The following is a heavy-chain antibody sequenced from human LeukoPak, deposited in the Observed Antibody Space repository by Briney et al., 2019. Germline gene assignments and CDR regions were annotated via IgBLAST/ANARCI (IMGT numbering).Heavy chain of an antibody. CDR1: GFTFSSYW. CDR2: IKQDGSEK. J-gene: IGHJ6*02. CDR3: ARPGRYDFWRDYYYYYGMDV. V-gene: IGHV3-7*05. Sequence: GGSLRLSCAASGFTFSSYWMSWVRQAPGKGLEWVANIKQDGSEKYYVDSVKGRFTIPRDNAKNSLYLQMNSLRAEDTAVYYCARPGRYDFWRDYYYYYGMDVWGQGTTVTVSS. D-gene: IGHD3-3*01.